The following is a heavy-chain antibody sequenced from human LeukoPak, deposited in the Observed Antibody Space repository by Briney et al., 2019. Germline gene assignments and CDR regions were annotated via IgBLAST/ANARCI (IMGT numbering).Heavy chain of an antibody. J-gene: IGHJ3*02. CDR2: ISYDGSNK. CDR1: GFTFSSYA. Sequence: GRSLRLSCAASGFTFSSYAMHWVRQAPGKGLEWVAVISYDGSNKYYADSVKGRFTISRDNSKNTLYLQMNSLRAEDTAVYYCARSALGYCSSTSCLYAFDIWGQGTMVTVSS. CDR3: ARSALGYCSSTSCLYAFDI. V-gene: IGHV3-30*04. D-gene: IGHD2-2*01.